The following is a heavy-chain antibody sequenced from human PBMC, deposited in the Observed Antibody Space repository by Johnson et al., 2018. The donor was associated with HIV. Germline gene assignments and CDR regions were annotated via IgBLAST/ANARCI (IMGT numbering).Heavy chain of an antibody. CDR3: ANNLQQLATKDAFDI. CDR2: ISYDGSNK. Sequence: QEQLVESGGGVVQPGGSLRLSCAASGFTFSSYGMHWVRQAPGKGLEWVAVISYDGSNKYYADSVKGRFTISRDNSKNTLYLQMNSLRAEDTAVYYCANNLQQLATKDAFDIWGQVTMVTVSS. V-gene: IGHV3-30*18. J-gene: IGHJ3*02. CDR1: GFTFSSYG. D-gene: IGHD6-13*01.